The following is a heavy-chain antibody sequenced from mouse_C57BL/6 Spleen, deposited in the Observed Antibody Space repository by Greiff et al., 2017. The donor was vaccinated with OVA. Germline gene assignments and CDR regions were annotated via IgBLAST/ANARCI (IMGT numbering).Heavy chain of an antibody. J-gene: IGHJ2*01. CDR1: GFSLTSYG. Sequence: VQLQQSGPGLVQPSQSLSITCTVSGFSLTSYGVHWVRQSPGKGLEWLGVIWSGGSTDYNAAFISRLSISKDNSKSQVFFTMHSRQADEASIDYCGRYDGYLYYFDYWGQGTTLTVSS. CDR2: IWSGGST. V-gene: IGHV2-2*01. D-gene: IGHD2-3*01. CDR3: GRYDGYLYYFDY.